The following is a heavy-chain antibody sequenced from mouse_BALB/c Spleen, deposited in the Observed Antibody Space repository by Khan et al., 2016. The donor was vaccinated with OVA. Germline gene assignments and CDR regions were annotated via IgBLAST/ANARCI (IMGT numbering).Heavy chain of an antibody. CDR3: ARAVTMTTLVATDFDY. D-gene: IGHD1-1*01. J-gene: IGHJ2*01. CDR1: GYSITSDYA. V-gene: IGHV3-2*02. CDR2: ISYSGRT. Sequence: EVQLQESGPGLVKPSQSLSLTCTVTGYSITSDYAWNWIRQFPGNKLEWVGYISYSGRTRYNPSLKSRISITRDTSKNQFFLQLSSVTTEDTATXCCARAVTMTTLVATDFDYWGQGTTLTVSS.